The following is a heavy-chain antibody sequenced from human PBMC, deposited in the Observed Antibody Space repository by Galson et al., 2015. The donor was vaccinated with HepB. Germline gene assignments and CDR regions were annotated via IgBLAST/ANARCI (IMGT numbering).Heavy chain of an antibody. D-gene: IGHD3-16*01. CDR3: ARDGAYMMGADAFNV. Sequence: SLRLSCAASGFTFSSYTMNWVRQAPGRGLEWVSSISRSSSYVYYADSVKGRFTITRDNAKNSLSLQMNSLGAEDTAVDYCARDGAYMMGADAFNVWGQGTMVTVSS. V-gene: IGHV3-21*01. CDR2: ISRSSSYV. J-gene: IGHJ3*01. CDR1: GFTFSSYT.